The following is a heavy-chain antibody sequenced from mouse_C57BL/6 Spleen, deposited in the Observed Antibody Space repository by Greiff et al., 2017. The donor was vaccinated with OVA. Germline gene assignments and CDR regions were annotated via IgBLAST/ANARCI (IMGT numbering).Heavy chain of an antibody. J-gene: IGHJ1*03. Sequence: QVQLQHSGPELVKPGASVKISCKASGYAFSSSWMNWVKQRPGKGLEWIGRIYPGDGDTNYNGKFKGTATLTADKSSSTAYMQLSSLTSEDSAVYFCAGDWYFDVWGTGTTVTVSS. CDR1: GYAFSSSW. V-gene: IGHV1-82*01. CDR3: AGDWYFDV. CDR2: IYPGDGDT.